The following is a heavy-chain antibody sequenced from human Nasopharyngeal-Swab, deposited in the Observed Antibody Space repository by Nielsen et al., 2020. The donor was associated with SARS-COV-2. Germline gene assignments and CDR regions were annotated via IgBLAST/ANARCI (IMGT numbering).Heavy chain of an antibody. V-gene: IGHV3-23*01. Sequence: WIRQPPGKGLEWVSAISGSGGSAYYADSVKGRFTISRDNSKNTLYLQMNSLRAEDTAVYYCARYLELCAFDPWGQGTLVTVSS. CDR3: ARYLELCAFDP. J-gene: IGHJ5*02. CDR2: ISGSGGSA. D-gene: IGHD1-7*01.